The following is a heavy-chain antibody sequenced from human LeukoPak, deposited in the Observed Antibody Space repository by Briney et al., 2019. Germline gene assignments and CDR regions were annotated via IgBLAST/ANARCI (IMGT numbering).Heavy chain of an antibody. CDR1: GFTFSSYG. CDR2: IWYDGSNK. Sequence: PGGSLRLSCAASGFTFSSYGMHWVRKAPGKGLEWVTVIWYDGSNKFYADSVKGRFTISRDDSENTLYLQMNSLRAEDTAVYYCVRDVVRYCSGGTCYPGYWGQGTLVIVSS. V-gene: IGHV3-33*01. CDR3: VRDVVRYCSGGTCYPGY. J-gene: IGHJ4*02. D-gene: IGHD2-15*01.